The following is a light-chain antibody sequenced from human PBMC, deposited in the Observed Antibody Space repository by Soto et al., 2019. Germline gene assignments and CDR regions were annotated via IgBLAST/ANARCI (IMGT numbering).Light chain of an antibody. V-gene: IGLV2-14*03. CDR1: SSDVGDHNY. J-gene: IGLJ2*01. CDR2: AVS. CDR3: SSYTTSSTVI. Sequence: QSALTQPASVSGSPGQSITISCTGTSSDVGDHNYVSWYQQQPGKAPKLMIYAVSNRPSGVSNRFSGSKSGNTASLTISGLQAEYEADYYCSSYTTSSTVIFGGGTKLTVL.